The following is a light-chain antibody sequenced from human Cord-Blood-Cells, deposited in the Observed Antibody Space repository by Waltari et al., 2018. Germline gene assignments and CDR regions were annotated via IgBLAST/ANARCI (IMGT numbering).Light chain of an antibody. V-gene: IGLV1-51*01. Sequence: SVFTQPPSVSAAPGQTVTISCSGSRSNIGNNYVSWYQQLPGTAPKLLIYDNNKRPSGIPDRFSGSRYGTSATLGITGLQTGDEADYYCGTWDSSLSAWVFGGGTKLTVL. J-gene: IGLJ3*02. CDR3: GTWDSSLSAWV. CDR2: DNN. CDR1: RSNIGNNY.